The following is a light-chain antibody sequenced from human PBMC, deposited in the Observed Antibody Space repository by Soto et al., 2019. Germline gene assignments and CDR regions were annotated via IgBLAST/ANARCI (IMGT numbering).Light chain of an antibody. CDR1: QSVSNY. Sequence: ELVLTQSPATLSLSPGERATLSCRASQSVSNYLAWYQQKPGQAPRLLIYDASNRATGIPARLSGSGSGTDFTLAISSLEPEDVAGYYCQQRSDWPPFTFGPGTIVDVK. V-gene: IGKV3-11*01. CDR3: QQRSDWPPFT. CDR2: DAS. J-gene: IGKJ3*01.